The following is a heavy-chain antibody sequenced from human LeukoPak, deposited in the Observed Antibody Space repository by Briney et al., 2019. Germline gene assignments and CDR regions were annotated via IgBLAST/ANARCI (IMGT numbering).Heavy chain of an antibody. D-gene: IGHD1-26*01. J-gene: IGHJ4*02. V-gene: IGHV3-64*01. CDR2: ISSNGGST. Sequence: GGSLRLSCVASGFTFSSYWMSWVRQAPGKGLEYVSAISSNGGSTYYANSVKGRFTISKDNSKNTLYLQMGSLRAEDMAVYYCARRSYYYFDYWGQGTLVTVSS. CDR1: GFTFSSYW. CDR3: ARRSYYYFDY.